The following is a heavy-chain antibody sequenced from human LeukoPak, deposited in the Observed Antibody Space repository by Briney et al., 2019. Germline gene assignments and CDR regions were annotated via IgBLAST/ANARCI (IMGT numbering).Heavy chain of an antibody. J-gene: IGHJ4*02. Sequence: ASVKVSCKASGYTFTSYYMHWVRQAPGQGLEWMGIINPSGGSTSYAQKFQGRVTMTRDTSISTAYMELSRLRSDDTAVYYCARGSSGWQFDYWGQGTLVTVSS. CDR2: INPSGGST. V-gene: IGHV1-46*01. CDR3: ARGSSGWQFDY. D-gene: IGHD6-19*01. CDR1: GYTFTSYY.